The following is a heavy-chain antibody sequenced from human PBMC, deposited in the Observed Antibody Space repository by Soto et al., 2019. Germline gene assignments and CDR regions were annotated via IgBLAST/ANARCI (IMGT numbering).Heavy chain of an antibody. J-gene: IGHJ4*02. CDR1: GGSISSGGYY. CDR3: ASPGGRSCWSLDY. CDR2: IYYSGST. D-gene: IGHD6-13*01. Sequence: QVQLQESGPGLVKPSQTLSLTCTVSGGSISSGGYYWSLIRQHTGKGLEGIGHIYYSGSTYYNPTLKKQVTKSVDTSKHQFSLKLRSVTAADTAVYYCASPGGRSCWSLDYWGQGTLVTVSS. V-gene: IGHV4-31*01.